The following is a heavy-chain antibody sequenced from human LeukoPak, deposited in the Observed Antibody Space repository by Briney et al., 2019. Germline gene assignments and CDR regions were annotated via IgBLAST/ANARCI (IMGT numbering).Heavy chain of an antibody. V-gene: IGHV3-23*01. CDR1: GFTFSSYA. J-gene: IGHJ2*01. D-gene: IGHD7-27*01. CDR2: ISGSGYT. Sequence: GGSLRLSCAASGFTFSSYAMSWVRQAPGKGLEWVSAISGSGYTYYADSVKGRFTISRDNSKNTLYLQMNSLRAGDTAVYYCARDPLGISSCFDLWGRGTLVTVSS. CDR3: ARDPLGISSCFDL.